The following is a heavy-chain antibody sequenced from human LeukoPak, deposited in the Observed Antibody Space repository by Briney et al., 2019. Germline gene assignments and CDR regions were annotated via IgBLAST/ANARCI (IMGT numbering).Heavy chain of an antibody. CDR3: ARATYCGANCYKGFDS. D-gene: IGHD2-21*01. J-gene: IGHJ4*02. V-gene: IGHV3-74*01. CDR2: IRSDGSST. CDR1: GFTFSSYW. Sequence: PGGSLRLSCAASGFTFSSYWMHWVRQAPGKGLVWVSRIRSDGSSTTYADSVRGRFTMSRDNAKNTLYLQVNSLRAGDTAVYYCARATYCGANCYKGFDSWGQGTQVTVSS.